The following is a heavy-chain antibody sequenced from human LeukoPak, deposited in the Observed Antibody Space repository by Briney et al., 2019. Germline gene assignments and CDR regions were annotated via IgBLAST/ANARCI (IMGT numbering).Heavy chain of an antibody. Sequence: PGGSLRLSCAASGFTFSSYGMHWVRQAPGKGLEWGAVISYDGSNKYYADSVKGRFTISRDNSKNTLYLQMNSLRAEDTAVYYCAKDLRYCSSTSCYPFYYYYMDVWGKGTTVTVSS. V-gene: IGHV3-30*18. J-gene: IGHJ6*03. CDR3: AKDLRYCSSTSCYPFYYYYMDV. CDR1: GFTFSSYG. D-gene: IGHD2-2*01. CDR2: ISYDGSNK.